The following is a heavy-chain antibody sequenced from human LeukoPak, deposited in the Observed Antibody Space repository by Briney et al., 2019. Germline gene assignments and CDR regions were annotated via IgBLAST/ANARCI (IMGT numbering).Heavy chain of an antibody. J-gene: IGHJ6*02. D-gene: IGHD6-13*01. CDR2: ISAYNGNT. CDR1: GYTFTSYG. Sequence: ASVKVSCKASGYTFTSYGISWVRQAPGQGLEWMGWISAYNGNTNYAQKFQGRVTMTRNTSISTAYMELSSLRSEDTAVYYCARGSWGSYYGMDVWGQGTTVTVSS. CDR3: ARGSWGSYYGMDV. V-gene: IGHV1-18*01.